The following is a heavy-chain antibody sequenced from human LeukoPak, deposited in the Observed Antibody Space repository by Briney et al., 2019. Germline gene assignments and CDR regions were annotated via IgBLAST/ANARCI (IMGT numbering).Heavy chain of an antibody. V-gene: IGHV3-15*01. Sequence: GGSLRLSCAASGFTFSTYGMHWVRQAPGKGLEWVGRIKSKTDGGTTDYAALVKGRFTISRDDSKNTLYLQMNSLKTEDTAVYYCTPYSWFDPWGQGTLVTVSS. J-gene: IGHJ5*02. CDR1: GFTFSTYG. CDR2: IKSKTDGGTT. CDR3: TPYSWFDP. D-gene: IGHD3-16*01.